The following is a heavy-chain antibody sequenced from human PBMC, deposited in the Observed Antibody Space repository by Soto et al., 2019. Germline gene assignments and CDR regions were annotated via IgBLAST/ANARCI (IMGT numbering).Heavy chain of an antibody. J-gene: IGHJ4*02. V-gene: IGHV1-24*01. CDR1: GYTLTELS. Sequence: ASVKVSCKVSGYTLTELSMHWVRQAPGKGLEWMGGFDPEDGETIYAQKFQGRVTMTEDTSTDTAYMELSSLRSEDTAVYYCATREGGYFDWYNDYWGQGTPVTVSS. CDR2: FDPEDGET. CDR3: ATREGGYFDWYNDY. D-gene: IGHD3-9*01.